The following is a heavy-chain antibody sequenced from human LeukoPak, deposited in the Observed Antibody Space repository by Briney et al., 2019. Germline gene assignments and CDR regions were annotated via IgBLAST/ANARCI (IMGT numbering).Heavy chain of an antibody. CDR3: ARFSPRAMGNYLDF. J-gene: IGHJ4*02. Sequence: LRLSCAASGFTFDDYAMHWVRHAPGKGLEWIGYIYPRGSTYYNPSLKSRVILSLDKSANQFSLNLSSVTAADTAVYYCARFSPRAMGNYLDFWGQGTLVTVSS. CDR1: GFTFDDYA. CDR2: IYPRGST. V-gene: IGHV4-30-2*01. D-gene: IGHD7-27*01.